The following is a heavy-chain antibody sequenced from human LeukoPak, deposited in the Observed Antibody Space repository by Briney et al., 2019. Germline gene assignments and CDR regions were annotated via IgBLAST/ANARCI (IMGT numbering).Heavy chain of an antibody. J-gene: IGHJ4*02. CDR2: INWDGGNT. CDR3: VKDLRGACYSFYN. V-gene: IGHV3-20*04. CDR1: GGSFHQYG. D-gene: IGHD4-11*01. Sequence: GGSLRLSCAASGGSFHQYGMIGVRQVPGKGLEWVSGINWDGGNTGYAASVKGRFTISRDNAENSLSLQMNSLRDEDTALYYSVKDLRGACYSFYNWGQGALVTVSS.